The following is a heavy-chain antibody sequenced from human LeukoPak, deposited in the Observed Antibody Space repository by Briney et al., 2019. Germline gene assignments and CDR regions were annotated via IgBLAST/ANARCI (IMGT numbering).Heavy chain of an antibody. J-gene: IGHJ4*02. V-gene: IGHV3-43*01. CDR1: GFTFDDYT. Sequence: GGSLRLSCAASGFTFDDYTMHWVRQAPGKGLEWVSLISWDGGSTYYADSVKGRFTISRDNSKNTLYLQMNSLRAEDTAVYYCAKGGGSPHTTPDYWGQGTLVTVSS. CDR2: ISWDGGST. D-gene: IGHD2-15*01. CDR3: AKGGGSPHTTPDY.